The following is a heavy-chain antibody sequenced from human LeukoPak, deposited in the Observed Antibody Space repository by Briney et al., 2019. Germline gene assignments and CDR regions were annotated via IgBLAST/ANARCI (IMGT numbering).Heavy chain of an antibody. Sequence: QPGGSLRLSCAASGFTFSSYEMNWVRQAPGKGLEWVSFISNNGDTRTYVDSVEGRFTISRDNAKKSLYMQMNSLRAEDTAVYYCARWYCSSPNCHSDYYGMDVWGQGTTVTVSS. V-gene: IGHV3-48*03. CDR1: GFTFSSYE. J-gene: IGHJ6*02. CDR2: ISNNGDTR. CDR3: ARWYCSSPNCHSDYYGMDV. D-gene: IGHD2-2*01.